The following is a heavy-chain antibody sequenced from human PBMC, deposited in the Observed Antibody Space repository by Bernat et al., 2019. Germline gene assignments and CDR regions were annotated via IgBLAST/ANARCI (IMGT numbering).Heavy chain of an antibody. CDR3: AKYRRGWYFDY. Sequence: FTSYGISWVRQAPGQGLEWMGWISAYNGNTNYAQKLQGRVTMTTDTYTSTAYMELSSLSSDETAGYYCAKYRRGWYFDYWG. CDR1: FTSYG. D-gene: IGHD6-19*01. V-gene: IGHV1-18*04. CDR2: ISAYNGNT. J-gene: IGHJ4*01.